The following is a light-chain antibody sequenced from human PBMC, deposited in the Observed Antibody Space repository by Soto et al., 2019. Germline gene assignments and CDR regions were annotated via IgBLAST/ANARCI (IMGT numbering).Light chain of an antibody. V-gene: IGLV3-21*04. Sequence: SYELTQPPSVSVAPGKTARITWGGDNIGSKSVNWYQQKPGQAPVLVICCDTDRPSGIPERFSGSNSGNTATLTISRVEAGDEADYYCQVWDSSSDHYVFGTGTKLTVL. CDR2: CDT. CDR3: QVWDSSSDHYV. CDR1: NIGSKS. J-gene: IGLJ1*01.